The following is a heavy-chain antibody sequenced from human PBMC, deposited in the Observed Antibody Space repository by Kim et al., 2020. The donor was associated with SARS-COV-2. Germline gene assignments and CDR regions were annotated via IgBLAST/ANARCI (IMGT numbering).Heavy chain of an antibody. D-gene: IGHD6-13*01. V-gene: IGHV3-49*04. CDR3: TRVEEAAAGPYYYYYYMDV. CDR1: GFTFGDYA. J-gene: IGHJ6*03. CDR2: IRSKAYGGTT. Sequence: GGSLRLSCTASGFTFGDYAMSWVRQAPGKGLEWVGFIRSKAYGGTTEYAASVKGRFTISRDDSKSIAYLQMNSLKTEDTAVYYCTRVEEAAAGPYYYYYYMDVWGKGTTVTVSS.